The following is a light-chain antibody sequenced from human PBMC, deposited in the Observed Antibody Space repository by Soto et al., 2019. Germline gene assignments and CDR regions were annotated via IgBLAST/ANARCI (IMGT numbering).Light chain of an antibody. CDR2: DTF. J-gene: IGKJ2*01. CDR1: QSLSSGY. V-gene: IGKV3D-20*02. Sequence: EIVLTQSPGTLSLSPGERVTLSCRASQSLSSGYLAWYQQKFGQAPRLLIYDTFTRATGIPARFSAKGAGTDFTLTISSLEPEDSAVYFCQLRSDWPPTYTFGQGTKVDIK. CDR3: QLRSDWPPTYT.